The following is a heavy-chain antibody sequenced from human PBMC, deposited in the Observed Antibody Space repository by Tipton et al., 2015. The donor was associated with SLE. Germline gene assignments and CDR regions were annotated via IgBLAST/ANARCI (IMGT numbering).Heavy chain of an antibody. CDR3: ARVLRTIFGVAPGWFDP. J-gene: IGHJ5*02. CDR2: IYYSGST. Sequence: TLSLTCTVSGGSISSSSYYWGWIRQPPGKGLEWIGRIYYSGSTYYNPSLKSRVTISVDTSKNQFSLKLSSVTAADTAVYYCARVLRTIFGVAPGWFDPWGQGTLVTVSS. CDR1: GGSISSSSYY. V-gene: IGHV4-39*07. D-gene: IGHD3-3*01.